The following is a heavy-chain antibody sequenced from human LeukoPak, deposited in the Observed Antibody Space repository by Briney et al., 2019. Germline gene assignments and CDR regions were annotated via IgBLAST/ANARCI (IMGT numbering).Heavy chain of an antibody. CDR2: IYYSGST. V-gene: IGHV4-59*08. Sequence: SETLSLTCTVSGGSISSYYWSWIRQPPGKGLEWIGNIYYSGSTNYNPSLKSRVTISVDTSKNQFSLKLSSVTAADTAVYYCARNRYYYGSGNYGVPNWFDPWGQGTLVTVSS. CDR3: ARNRYYYGSGNYGVPNWFDP. D-gene: IGHD3-10*01. J-gene: IGHJ5*02. CDR1: GGSISSYY.